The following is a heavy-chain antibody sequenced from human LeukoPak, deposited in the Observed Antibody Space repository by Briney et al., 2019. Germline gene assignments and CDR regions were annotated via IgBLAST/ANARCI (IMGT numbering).Heavy chain of an antibody. CDR3: TRALVLRAPECSYVKVPNDY. Sequence: PGGSLRLSCAASGFTFSNAWMSWVRQAPGKGLEWVGFIRSKAYGGTTEYAASVKGRFTISRDDSKRIAYLQMNSLKTEDTAVYYCTRALVLRAPECSYVKVPNDYWGQGTLVTISS. CDR1: GFTFSNAW. CDR2: IRSKAYGGTT. V-gene: IGHV3-49*04. J-gene: IGHJ4*02. D-gene: IGHD5-18*01.